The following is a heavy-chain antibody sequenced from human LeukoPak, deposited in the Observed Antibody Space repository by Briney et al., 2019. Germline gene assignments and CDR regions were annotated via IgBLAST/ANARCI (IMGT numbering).Heavy chain of an antibody. D-gene: IGHD2-2*01. CDR1: GGSISSYY. J-gene: IGHJ5*02. CDR2: IYYSGST. CDR3: AREIVVPAAISRWFDP. Sequence: PSETLSLTCTVSGGSISSYYWSWIRQPPGKGLEWIGYIYYSGSTNYNPSLKSRVTISVDTSKNQFSLKLSSVTAADTAVYYCAREIVVPAAISRWFDPWGQGTLVTVSS. V-gene: IGHV4-59*01.